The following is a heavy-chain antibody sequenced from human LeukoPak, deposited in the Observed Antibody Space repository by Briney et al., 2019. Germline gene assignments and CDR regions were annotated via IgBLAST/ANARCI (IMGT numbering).Heavy chain of an antibody. V-gene: IGHV3-23*01. CDR2: ISGSGGST. D-gene: IGHD6-19*01. Sequence: PGGSLRLSCAVSGFTFSSYAMSWVRQAPGKGLEWASAISGSGGSTYYADSVKGRFTISRDNSKNTLYLQMNSLRAEDTAVYYCAKGRYSSGWYGDYWGQGTLVTVSS. CDR3: AKGRYSSGWYGDY. CDR1: GFTFSSYA. J-gene: IGHJ4*02.